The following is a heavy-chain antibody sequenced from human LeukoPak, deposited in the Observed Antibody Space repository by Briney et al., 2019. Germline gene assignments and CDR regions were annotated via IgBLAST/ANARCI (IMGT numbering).Heavy chain of an antibody. V-gene: IGHV1-18*01. J-gene: IGHJ4*02. Sequence: ASVKVSCKASGYTFTSYGISWVRQAPGQGLEWMGWISAYNGNTNYAQKLQGRVTMTTDTSTSTAYMELRSLRSDDTAVYYCARVGENYYDSSGYYYPYYFDYWGQGTLVTVSS. D-gene: IGHD3-22*01. CDR3: ARVGENYYDSSGYYYPYYFDY. CDR2: ISAYNGNT. CDR1: GYTFTSYG.